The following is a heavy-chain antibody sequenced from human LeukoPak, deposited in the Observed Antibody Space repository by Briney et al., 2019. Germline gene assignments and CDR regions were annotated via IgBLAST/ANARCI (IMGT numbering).Heavy chain of an antibody. D-gene: IGHD3-22*01. V-gene: IGHV4-30-4*01. Sequence: SETLSLTCTISGGSISSGDYYWSWIRQPPGKGLEWIAYMYYSGSTYYNPSLKSRVTMSADTSKNQLSLKLSSVIAADTAVYYCARPYYYDSRIDPWGQGILVTVSS. CDR2: MYYSGST. J-gene: IGHJ5*02. CDR1: GGSISSGDYY. CDR3: ARPYYYDSRIDP.